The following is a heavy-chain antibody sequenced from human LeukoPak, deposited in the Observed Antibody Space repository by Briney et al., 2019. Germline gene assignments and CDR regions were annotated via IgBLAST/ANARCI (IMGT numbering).Heavy chain of an antibody. V-gene: IGHV4-34*01. CDR1: GGSFSGNY. CDR2: INHSGST. CDR3: ARGLSSGYDDY. Sequence: SETLSLTCAVYGGSFSGNYWSWIRQPPGKGLEWIGEINHSGSTNYNPSLKSRVTISVDTSKNQFSLKLSSVTAADTAVYYCARGLSSGYDDYWGQGTLVTVSS. J-gene: IGHJ4*02. D-gene: IGHD5-12*01.